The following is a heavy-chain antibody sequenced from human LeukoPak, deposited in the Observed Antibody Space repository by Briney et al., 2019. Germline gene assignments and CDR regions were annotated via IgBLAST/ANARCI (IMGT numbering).Heavy chain of an antibody. CDR3: ARGGVVVTVFAFDI. D-gene: IGHD2-21*02. J-gene: IGHJ3*02. Sequence: PSETLSLTCTVSGGSISSYYWSWIRQPAGKGLEWIGRIYTSGSTNYNPSLKSRVTMSVDTSKNQFSLKLSSVTAADTAVYYCARGGVVVTVFAFDIWGQGTMVTVSS. CDR2: IYTSGST. CDR1: GGSISSYY. V-gene: IGHV4-4*07.